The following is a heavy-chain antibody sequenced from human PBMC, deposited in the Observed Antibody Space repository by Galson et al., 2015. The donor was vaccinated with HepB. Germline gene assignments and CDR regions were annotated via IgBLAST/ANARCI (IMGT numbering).Heavy chain of an antibody. D-gene: IGHD6-19*01. J-gene: IGHJ6*02. CDR3: ARGPSLPYNLDSEQVKQWLVRGEHVYGMDV. Sequence: SVKVSCKASGYTFGSYGISWVRQAPGQGLEWMGWISANEDDTNSAQKFQGRVTMTADTHTSTAYMEVRSLRSDDTAVYYCARGPSLPYNLDSEQVKQWLVRGEHVYGMDVWGQGTTVTVSS. CDR2: ISANEDDT. CDR1: GYTFGSYG. V-gene: IGHV1-18*01.